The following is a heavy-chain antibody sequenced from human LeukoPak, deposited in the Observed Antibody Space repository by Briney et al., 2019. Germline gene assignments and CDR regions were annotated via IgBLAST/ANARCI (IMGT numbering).Heavy chain of an antibody. D-gene: IGHD6-6*01. CDR3: AREGSATARPFVSNDY. CDR2: IHTSGNS. CDR1: GGSISNYY. J-gene: IGHJ4*02. Sequence: KPSETLSLTCTVSGGSISNYYWSWIRQPAEKGLEWIGRIHTSGNSDYNPSLKSRVTISVDTSKNQFSLKLRSVAAADTAVYYCAREGSATARPFVSNDYWGQGTLVTVSS. V-gene: IGHV4-4*07.